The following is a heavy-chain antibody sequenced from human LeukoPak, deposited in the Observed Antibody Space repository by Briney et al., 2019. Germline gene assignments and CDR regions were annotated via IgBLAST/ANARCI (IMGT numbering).Heavy chain of an antibody. D-gene: IGHD2-21*02. CDR2: ISGSGGST. J-gene: IGHJ5*02. V-gene: IGHV3-23*01. CDR1: GFTFSSYA. Sequence: AGGSLRLSCAASGFTFSSYAMSWVRQAPGKGLEWVSAISGSGGSTYYADSVKGRFTISRDNSKNTLYLQMNSLRAEDTAVYYCAKGQHIVVVTARDWFDPWGQGTLVTVS. CDR3: AKGQHIVVVTARDWFDP.